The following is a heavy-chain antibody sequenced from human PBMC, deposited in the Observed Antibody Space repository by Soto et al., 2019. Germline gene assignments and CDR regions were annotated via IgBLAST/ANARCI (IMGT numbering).Heavy chain of an antibody. J-gene: IGHJ6*03. CDR1: GYTFTSYD. D-gene: IGHD6-19*01. Sequence: ASVKVSCKASGYTFTSYDXXWVRXATGQGLEWMGWXNPNSGNTGYAQKFQRRVTMTRNTSISTAYMELSRLRSEDTAVXYCAXGQWLVHHYXYYYMDVWGKGTTVTVSS. CDR2: XNPNSGNT. CDR3: AXGQWLVHHYXYYYMDV. V-gene: IGHV1-8*01.